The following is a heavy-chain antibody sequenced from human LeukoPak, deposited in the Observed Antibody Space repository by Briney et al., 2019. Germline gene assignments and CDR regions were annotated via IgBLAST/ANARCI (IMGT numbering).Heavy chain of an antibody. Sequence: SQTLSLTCAISGDSVSRNTAGWNWIRQSPSRGLEWLGRTYYRSKWYNDFAPSVRNRITINPDTSKNQFSLQLNSVTPEDTAVYYCARSEWGFMRFDYWGQGTLVTVSS. D-gene: IGHD2-15*01. CDR1: GDSVSRNTAG. CDR3: ARSEWGFMRFDY. V-gene: IGHV6-1*01. J-gene: IGHJ4*02. CDR2: TYYRSKWYN.